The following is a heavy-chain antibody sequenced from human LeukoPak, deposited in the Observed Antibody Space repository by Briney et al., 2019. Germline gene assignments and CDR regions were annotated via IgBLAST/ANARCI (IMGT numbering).Heavy chain of an antibody. CDR3: VRDLLFTHALTY. J-gene: IGHJ4*02. V-gene: IGHV3-73*01. D-gene: IGHD2/OR15-2a*01. Sequence: GGSLRLSCAASGFTFSGSALHWVRQASGKGLEWVGRIRSTANGYATAYAASVKGRFTISRDNSKNTLYLQMNSLRPEDTAVYWCVRDLLFTHALTYWGQGTLVTVSS. CDR1: GFTFSGSA. CDR2: IRSTANGYAT.